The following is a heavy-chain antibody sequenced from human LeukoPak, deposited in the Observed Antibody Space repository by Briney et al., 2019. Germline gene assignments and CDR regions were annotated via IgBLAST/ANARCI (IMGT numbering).Heavy chain of an antibody. Sequence: GASVKVSCKASGYIFTTYFMHWLRQAPGQGPEWMGIINPRGGSTDYAQKFQGRVTVTSDTSTSTVYMELKSLTSEDTAVYFCARVGTTGATADNWGQGTLVTVSS. J-gene: IGHJ4*02. CDR1: GYIFTTYF. D-gene: IGHD4-11*01. CDR3: ARVGTTGATADN. V-gene: IGHV1-46*01. CDR2: INPRGGST.